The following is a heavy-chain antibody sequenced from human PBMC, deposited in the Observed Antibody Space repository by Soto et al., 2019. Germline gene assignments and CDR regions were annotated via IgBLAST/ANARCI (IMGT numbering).Heavy chain of an antibody. CDR2: INHSGST. Sequence: SETVSQTGVVYDGVFSGDDWSWIRQPPGKGLEWIGEINHSGSTNYNPSLKSRVTISVDTSKNQFSLKLSSVTAADTAVYYCARGTGIAAAGLYYYGMDVWGQGTTVTVSS. CDR3: ARGTGIAAAGLYYYGMDV. D-gene: IGHD6-13*01. CDR1: DGVFSGDD. V-gene: IGHV4-34*01. J-gene: IGHJ6*02.